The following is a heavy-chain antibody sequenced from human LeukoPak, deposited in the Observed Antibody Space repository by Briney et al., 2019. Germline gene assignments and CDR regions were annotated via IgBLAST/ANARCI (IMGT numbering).Heavy chain of an antibody. CDR3: ARDLWDGTYYYYYCVLDV. CDR2: ISAYNGNT. D-gene: IGHD1-26*01. CDR1: GYTFTSYG. Sequence: ASVKVSCEASGYTFTSYGISWVRQAPGQGLEWVGWISAYNGNTNYAQKLQGGVTMTTDTSTSTAYMELRSLRSDDTAVYYCARDLWDGTYYYYYCVLDVWGKGTTVTVSS. J-gene: IGHJ6*04. V-gene: IGHV1-18*01.